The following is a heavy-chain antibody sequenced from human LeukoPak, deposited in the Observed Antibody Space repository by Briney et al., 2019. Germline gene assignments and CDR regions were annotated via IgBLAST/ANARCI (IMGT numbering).Heavy chain of an antibody. CDR1: GYTFTSYF. CDR3: ARVHYYDSSGHYYFDY. D-gene: IGHD3-22*01. V-gene: IGHV1-46*01. J-gene: IGHJ4*02. Sequence: GASVKVSCKASGYTFTSYFIHWVRQAPGQGLEWMGIINPSGGSTGYPQKFQGRVTMTRDTSTSTVYMELSSLRSEDAAVYYCARVHYYDSSGHYYFDYWGQGTLVTVSS. CDR2: INPSGGST.